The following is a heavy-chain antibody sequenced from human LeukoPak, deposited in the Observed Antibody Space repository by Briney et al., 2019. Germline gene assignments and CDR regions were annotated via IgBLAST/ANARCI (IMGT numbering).Heavy chain of an antibody. Sequence: GRSLRLSCAASGFTFDDYAMHWVRQAPGKGLEWVSGISWNSGSIGYADSVKGRFTISRDNAKNSLHLQMNSLRAEDMALYYCAKGQWLVRGAAFDIWGQGTMVTVSS. CDR1: GFTFDDYA. D-gene: IGHD6-19*01. V-gene: IGHV3-9*03. J-gene: IGHJ3*02. CDR3: AKGQWLVRGAAFDI. CDR2: ISWNSGSI.